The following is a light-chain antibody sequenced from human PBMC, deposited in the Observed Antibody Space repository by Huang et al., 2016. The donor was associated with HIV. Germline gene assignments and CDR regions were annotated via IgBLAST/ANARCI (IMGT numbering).Light chain of an antibody. J-gene: IGKJ1*01. CDR3: QQYGDSPTA. V-gene: IGKV3-20*01. Sequence: EIVLTQSPGTLSLSPGKRATLSCRASQSVNSDYLACYQQKPGQAPRLLIYGASSRATGIPDRFSGSGSGTDFTLTISRLEPEDFAVYYCQQYGDSPTAFGQGTKVEIK. CDR1: QSVNSDY. CDR2: GAS.